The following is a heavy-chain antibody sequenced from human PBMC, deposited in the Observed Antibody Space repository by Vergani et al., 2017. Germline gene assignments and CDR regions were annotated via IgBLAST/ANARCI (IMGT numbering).Heavy chain of an antibody. J-gene: IGHJ4*02. V-gene: IGHV3-30*02. CDR1: GFTFSSYG. CDR2: IRYDGSNK. CDR3: ARYYRSGSRDFDY. Sequence: QVQLVESGGGVVQPGGALRLSCAASGFTFSSYGMHWVRQAPGKGLEWVAFIRYDGSNKYYADSVKGRFTISRDNSKNTLYLQMNSLRAEDTAVYYCARYYRSGSRDFDYWGQGTLVTVSS. D-gene: IGHD3-10*01.